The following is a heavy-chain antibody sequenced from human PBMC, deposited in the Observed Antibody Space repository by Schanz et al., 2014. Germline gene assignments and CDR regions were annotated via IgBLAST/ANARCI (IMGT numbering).Heavy chain of an antibody. CDR2: IYYNGTNK. D-gene: IGHD5-12*01. Sequence: QVQLVESGGGVVQPGRSLRLSCAASGFNFSNYDIHWVRQAPGKGLEWVALIYYNGTNKYYADSVKGRFTISRDNSQNTLNLQMNTLRTEDTTVYSGAKELNRRGGQTNFYYYYGMDVWGQGTTXAVSS. V-gene: IGHV3-30*18. CDR1: GFNFSNYD. J-gene: IGHJ6*02. CDR3: AKELNRRGGQTNFYYYYGMDV.